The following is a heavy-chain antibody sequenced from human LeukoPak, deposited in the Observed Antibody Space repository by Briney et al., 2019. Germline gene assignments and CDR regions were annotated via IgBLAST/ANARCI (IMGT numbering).Heavy chain of an antibody. Sequence: ASVTVSFTASGSTFTSYYMHWVRQPPGQGREWMGIINPSGGSTSYAQKFQGRVTMTSDTSTSTVYIDLSSLRSEDTAVYYCASLAPKDTAMVTGYYYGMDVWGQGTTVTVS. J-gene: IGHJ6*02. CDR3: ASLAPKDTAMVTGYYYGMDV. CDR1: GSTFTSYY. V-gene: IGHV1-46*01. D-gene: IGHD5-18*01. CDR2: INPSGGST.